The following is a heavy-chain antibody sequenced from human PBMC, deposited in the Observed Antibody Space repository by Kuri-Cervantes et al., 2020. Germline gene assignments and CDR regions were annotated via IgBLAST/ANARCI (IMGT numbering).Heavy chain of an antibody. V-gene: IGHV3-30-3*01. D-gene: IGHD3-10*01. Sequence: GESLKISCAASGFTFSSYAMHWVRQAPGKGLEWVAVISYDGSNKYYADSVKGRFTISRDNSKNTLCLQMNSLRAEDTAVYYCAKDPYYGSGSYYLPTHFDYWGQGTLVTVSS. CDR1: GFTFSSYA. J-gene: IGHJ4*02. CDR2: ISYDGSNK. CDR3: AKDPYYGSGSYYLPTHFDY.